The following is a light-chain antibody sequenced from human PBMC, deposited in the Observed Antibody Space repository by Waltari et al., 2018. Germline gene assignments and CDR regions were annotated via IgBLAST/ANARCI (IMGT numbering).Light chain of an antibody. CDR1: QRIAIW. CDR2: EAS. Sequence: DIQMTQSPSTLSPSVGERVTITCRASQRIAIWLAWYQQKPGNAPNLLIYEASNLGSGVPSRCSGSGSGTQFTLTISSLQPDDFATYYCQQYKTYPWTFGQGTKVE. J-gene: IGKJ1*01. V-gene: IGKV1-5*03. CDR3: QQYKTYPWT.